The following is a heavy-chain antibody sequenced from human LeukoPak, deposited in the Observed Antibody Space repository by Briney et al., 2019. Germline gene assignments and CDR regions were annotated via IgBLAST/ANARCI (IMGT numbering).Heavy chain of an antibody. CDR1: GGSFSGYY. J-gene: IGHJ4*02. CDR3: ARDQVGYGLDY. CDR2: IFDTGNT. V-gene: IGHV4-34*11. Sequence: SETLSLTCAVYGGSFSGYYWSWIRQPPGKGLEWIGYIFDTGNTNYNPSLKSRVAISLDTSKNQFSLKLSSVTAADTAVYYCARDQVGYGLDYWGQGTLVTVSS. D-gene: IGHD5-18*01.